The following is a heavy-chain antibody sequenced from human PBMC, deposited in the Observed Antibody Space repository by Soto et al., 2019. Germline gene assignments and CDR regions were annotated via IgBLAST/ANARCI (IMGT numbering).Heavy chain of an antibody. CDR1: GYTFTSYV. J-gene: IGHJ4*02. V-gene: IGHV1-18*01. D-gene: IGHD3-10*01. Sequence: ASVKVSCKASGYTFTSYVISWVRHAPGQGLEWMGWISAYNGNTNYAQKLQGRVTMTTDTSTSTAYMELRSLRSDDTAVYYCARHSGSYYNECFDYWGQGTLVTVSS. CDR2: ISAYNGNT. CDR3: ARHSGSYYNECFDY.